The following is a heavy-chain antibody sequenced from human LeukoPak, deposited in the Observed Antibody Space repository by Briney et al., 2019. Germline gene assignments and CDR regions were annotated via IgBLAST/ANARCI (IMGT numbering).Heavy chain of an antibody. CDR2: IYYSGST. D-gene: IGHD4-17*01. J-gene: IGHJ4*02. V-gene: IGHV4-59*01. Sequence: SETLSLTCTVSGGSISSYYWSWIRQPPGKGLEWIGYIYYSGSTNYNPSLKSRVTISVDTSKNQFSLKLSSVTAADTAVYYCARGSRTVTTEEFDYWGQGTLVTVSS. CDR3: ARGSRTVTTEEFDY. CDR1: GGSISSYY.